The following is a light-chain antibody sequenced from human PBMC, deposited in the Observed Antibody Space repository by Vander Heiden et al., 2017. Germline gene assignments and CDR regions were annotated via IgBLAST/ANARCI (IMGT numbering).Light chain of an antibody. CDR1: QSISMY. V-gene: IGKV1-39*01. Sequence: DIQMTQSPSTLSASVGDRVTITCRASQSISMYLNWYQQKPGKAPKLVIYAASSLQSGVPSRFSGSGSGTDFTLTISSLQPEDFATYYCQQTYSTPRAFGQGTKVDIK. J-gene: IGKJ1*01. CDR2: AAS. CDR3: QQTYSTPRA.